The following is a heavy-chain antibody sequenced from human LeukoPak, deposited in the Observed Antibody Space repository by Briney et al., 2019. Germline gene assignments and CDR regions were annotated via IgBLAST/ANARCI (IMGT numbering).Heavy chain of an antibody. J-gene: IGHJ4*02. Sequence: EASVKVSCKASGYTFTGYYMHWVRQAPGQGLEWMGWINPNSGGTNYAQKFQGRVTTTRDTSISTAYMELSRLRSDDTAVYYCARDFEDGDYWGQGTLVTVSS. D-gene: IGHD6-6*01. CDR2: INPNSGGT. CDR3: ARDFEDGDY. CDR1: GYTFTGYY. V-gene: IGHV1-2*02.